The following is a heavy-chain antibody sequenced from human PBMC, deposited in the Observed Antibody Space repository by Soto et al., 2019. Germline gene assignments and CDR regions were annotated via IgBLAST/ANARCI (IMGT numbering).Heavy chain of an antibody. Sequence: SVKVSCKASGGTFSGYAISWVRQAPGQGLEWMGGIIPIFGTANYAQKFQGRVTITADKSTSTAYMELSSLRSEDTAVYYCASGMATIGKLDYWGQGTLVTVSS. D-gene: IGHD5-12*01. CDR2: IIPIFGTA. CDR3: ASGMATIGKLDY. V-gene: IGHV1-69*06. J-gene: IGHJ4*02. CDR1: GGTFSGYA.